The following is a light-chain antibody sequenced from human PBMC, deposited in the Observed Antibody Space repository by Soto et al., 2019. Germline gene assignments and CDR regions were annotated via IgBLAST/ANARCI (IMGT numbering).Light chain of an antibody. J-gene: IGKJ1*01. CDR1: QSVSSY. V-gene: IGKV3-20*01. CDR3: QQYGRSPTT. Sequence: EIGLPQSPATLSLSPGERATLPCRASQSVSSYLAWYQQKPGQAPRLLIYDASNRATGIPDRFSGSGSGTDFTLTISRLEPEDFAVYYCQQYGRSPTTFGQGTKVDIK. CDR2: DAS.